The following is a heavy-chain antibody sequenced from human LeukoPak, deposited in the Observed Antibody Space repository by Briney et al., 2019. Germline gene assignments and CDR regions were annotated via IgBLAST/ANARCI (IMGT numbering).Heavy chain of an antibody. CDR3: AKDSSVLPNALDL. D-gene: IGHD4/OR15-4a*01. CDR2: ISYSGSSP. V-gene: IGHV3-23*01. Sequence: GGSLRLSCAASGIRFDRYAKTWVRQAPGKGLEWVSAISYSGSSPYYGDSVKGRFTISRDNSKNTVYLQMNSLRDEDTALYYCAKDSSVLPNALDLWGQGTMVTVSS. CDR1: GIRFDRYA. J-gene: IGHJ3*01.